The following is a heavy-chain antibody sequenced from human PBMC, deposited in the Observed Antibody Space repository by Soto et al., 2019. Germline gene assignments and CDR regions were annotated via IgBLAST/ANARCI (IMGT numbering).Heavy chain of an antibody. J-gene: IGHJ4*02. V-gene: IGHV4-34*01. D-gene: IGHD4-17*01. Sequence: SRVTISVDTSKNQFSLKLPSVTAADTAVYYCARGGMDPHPGDYAFAYWGQGTLVTVSS. CDR3: ARGGMDPHPGDYAFAY.